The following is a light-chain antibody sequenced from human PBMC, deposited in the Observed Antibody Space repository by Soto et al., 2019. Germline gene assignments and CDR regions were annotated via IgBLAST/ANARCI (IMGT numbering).Light chain of an antibody. V-gene: IGKV1-17*01. CDR1: QGIRND. CDR3: QQYETFSGT. J-gene: IGKJ1*01. Sequence: IQMTQSPSSLSASVGDRVTITCRASQGIRNDLGWYQQKPGKAPKLLIYDASALPRGVPSRFSGSGSGTKFTLTIASLQPDDFATYYCQQYETFSGTFGPGTKV. CDR2: DAS.